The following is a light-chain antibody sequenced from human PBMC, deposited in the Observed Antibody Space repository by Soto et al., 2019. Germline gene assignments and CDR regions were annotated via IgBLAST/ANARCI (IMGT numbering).Light chain of an antibody. J-gene: IGLJ1*01. CDR1: SSDVGGYNY. CDR2: EVS. CDR3: SSYTSSSTYV. Sequence: QSALTQPPSASGSPGQSVTISCTGTSSDVGGYNYVSWYQQHPGKAPKLMIYEVSKRPPGVPDRFSGSKSGNTASLTVSGLQAEDEADYYCSSYTSSSTYVFGTGTKVTVL. V-gene: IGLV2-8*01.